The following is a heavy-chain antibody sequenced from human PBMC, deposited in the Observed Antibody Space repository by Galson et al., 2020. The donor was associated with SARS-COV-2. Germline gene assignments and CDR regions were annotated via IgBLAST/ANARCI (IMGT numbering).Heavy chain of an antibody. CDR1: GFTFSSYA. D-gene: IGHD5-18*01. CDR3: AKNVDTGAFDI. Sequence: GESLKISCAASGFTFSSYAMSWVRQAPGKGLEWVLAISGSGGSTYYADSVKGRFTISRDNSKNTLYLQMNSLRAEDTAVYYCAKNVDTGAFDIWGQGTMVTVSS. J-gene: IGHJ3*02. CDR2: ISGSGGST. V-gene: IGHV3-23*01.